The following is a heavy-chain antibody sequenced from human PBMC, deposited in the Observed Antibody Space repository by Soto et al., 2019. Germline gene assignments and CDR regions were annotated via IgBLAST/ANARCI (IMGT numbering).Heavy chain of an antibody. CDR3: ARDGDGSGRHYEY. CDR2: NSFNNGDA. J-gene: IGHJ4*02. D-gene: IGHD3-10*01. V-gene: IGHV1-18*01. Sequence: QVQLVQTGAEVKEPGASVKVSSKASGYTFTNYGISWVRQAPGQGLEWMGWNSFNNGDADYVQSLRGRVTMTTDTSTSSVYRELRSVRADDTAVYYCARDGDGSGRHYEYWGQGTLVTVSS. CDR1: GYTFTNYG.